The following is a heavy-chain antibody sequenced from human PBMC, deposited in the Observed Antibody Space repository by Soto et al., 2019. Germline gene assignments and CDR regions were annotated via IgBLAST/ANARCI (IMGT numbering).Heavy chain of an antibody. CDR2: ITFRGVT. Sequence: SETLSLTCDVHGDSLSGYAWSWIRQPPGKGLEWIGEITFRGVTNYHPSLKSRLSMSVDTSKNRISLNVSSVTAADTALYFCARKLEASIRHVEWFSYKWFAPWGPGTLVTVSS. CDR1: GDSLSGYA. V-gene: IGHV4-34*01. CDR3: ARKLEASIRHVEWFSYKWFAP. D-gene: IGHD3-9*01. J-gene: IGHJ5*02.